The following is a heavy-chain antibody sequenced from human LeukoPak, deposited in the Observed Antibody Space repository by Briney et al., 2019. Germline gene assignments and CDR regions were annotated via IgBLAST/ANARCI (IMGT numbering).Heavy chain of an antibody. D-gene: IGHD6-13*01. J-gene: IGHJ4*02. CDR2: ISGSGGST. Sequence: GGSLRLSCAASGFTFSSYAMSWVRQAPGKGLEWVSGISGSGGSTYYADSVKGRFTISRDNSKNTLHLQMNSLRAEDTAVYYCAKGVSSWYLDYWDQGTLVTVSS. V-gene: IGHV3-23*01. CDR3: AKGVSSWYLDY. CDR1: GFTFSSYA.